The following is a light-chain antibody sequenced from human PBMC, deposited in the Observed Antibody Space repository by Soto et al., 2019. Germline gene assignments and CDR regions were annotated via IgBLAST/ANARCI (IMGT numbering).Light chain of an antibody. V-gene: IGKV1-39*01. Sequence: DLPMTQSPSSLSASVGDRVTITCRASQSISSYLSWYQQKPGKAPKLLINVASTLQSGVPSRFSGSGSGTDFTLAISSLQPEDFATYYCQQSSSTPQTFGGGTRVEIK. CDR1: QSISSY. CDR3: QQSSSTPQT. J-gene: IGKJ4*01. CDR2: VAS.